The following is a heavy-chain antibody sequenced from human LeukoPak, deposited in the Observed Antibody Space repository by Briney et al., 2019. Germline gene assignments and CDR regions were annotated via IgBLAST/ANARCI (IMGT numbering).Heavy chain of an antibody. CDR3: VRGGRYYNVY. Sequence: ASVKVSCKASGYTFTSYDINWVRQATGQGFEWMGWVNGNSGSTAFAHKFQGRVAMTRNTSITTAYMELSSLGSEDTATYYCVRGGRYYNVYWGQGTVVTVSS. V-gene: IGHV1-8*01. CDR1: GYTFTSYD. CDR2: VNGNSGST. D-gene: IGHD2/OR15-2a*01. J-gene: IGHJ4*02.